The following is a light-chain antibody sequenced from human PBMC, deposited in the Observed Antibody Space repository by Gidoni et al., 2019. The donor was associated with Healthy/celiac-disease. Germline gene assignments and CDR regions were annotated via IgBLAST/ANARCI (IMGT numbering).Light chain of an antibody. CDR1: QSRLHSNGYNY. V-gene: IGKV2-28*01. Sequence: IVLTPSPLSLPVTPGEPASITCRSSQSRLHSNGYNYLDCYLQKPGQSAQLLIYLGSNRASGVPDRLSGSGSGTDFTLKISRVEAEDVGVYYCRQARQTTTFXQXTRLEIK. CDR2: LGS. J-gene: IGKJ5*01. CDR3: RQARQTTT.